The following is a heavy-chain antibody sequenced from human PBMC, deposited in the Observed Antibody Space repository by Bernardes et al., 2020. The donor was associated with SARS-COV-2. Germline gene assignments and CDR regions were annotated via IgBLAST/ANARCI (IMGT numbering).Heavy chain of an antibody. J-gene: IGHJ2*01. Sequence: SETLSLTCSVSGASISTYYWSWIRQPPGKGLEWIGYIYDSGSTNYNPSLKSRVTISVDTSKNQFSLKLTSVTAADTAVYYCARERRWLVQRRDWYFDLWGRGTLVTVSS. V-gene: IGHV4-59*01. D-gene: IGHD6-19*01. CDR3: ARERRWLVQRRDWYFDL. CDR2: IYDSGST. CDR1: GASISTYY.